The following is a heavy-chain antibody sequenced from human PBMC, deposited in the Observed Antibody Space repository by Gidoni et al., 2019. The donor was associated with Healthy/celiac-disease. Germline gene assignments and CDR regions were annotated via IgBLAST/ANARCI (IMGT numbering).Heavy chain of an antibody. CDR1: GFTVSSNY. J-gene: IGHJ4*02. Sequence: EVQLLETGGGLIQPGGSLRLSCAASGFTVSSNYMSGVRQAPGKGLEWVSVIYSGGSTYYADSVKGRFTISRDNSKNTLYLQMNSLRAEDTAVYYCARGLQQLVPGYWGQGTLVTVSS. CDR3: ARGLQQLVPGY. D-gene: IGHD6-13*01. V-gene: IGHV3-53*02. CDR2: IYSGGST.